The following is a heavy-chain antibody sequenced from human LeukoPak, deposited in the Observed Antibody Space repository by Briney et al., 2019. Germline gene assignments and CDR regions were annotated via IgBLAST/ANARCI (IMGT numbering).Heavy chain of an antibody. CDR1: GGSISSSIYY. Sequence: SETLSLTCTVSGGSISSSIYYWGWIRQPPGKGLEWIGSIYHSGSTYYNPSLKSRVTISVDTSKNQFSLKLSSVTAADTAVYYCARDHNYYDSSGYYPTDYWGQGTLVTVSS. V-gene: IGHV4-39*07. CDR2: IYHSGST. D-gene: IGHD3-22*01. CDR3: ARDHNYYDSSGYYPTDY. J-gene: IGHJ4*02.